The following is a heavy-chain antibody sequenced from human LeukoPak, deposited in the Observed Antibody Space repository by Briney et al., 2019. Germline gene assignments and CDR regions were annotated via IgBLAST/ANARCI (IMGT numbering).Heavy chain of an antibody. Sequence: SETLSLTCAVYGGSFSGYYWSWIRQPPGKGLEWIGEINHSGSTNYNPSLKGRVTISVDTSKNQFSLKLSSVTAADTAVYYCARPSGYSYGYFFYWGQGTLVTVSS. V-gene: IGHV4-34*01. J-gene: IGHJ4*02. CDR3: ARPSGYSYGYFFY. CDR1: GGSFSGYY. CDR2: INHSGST. D-gene: IGHD5-18*01.